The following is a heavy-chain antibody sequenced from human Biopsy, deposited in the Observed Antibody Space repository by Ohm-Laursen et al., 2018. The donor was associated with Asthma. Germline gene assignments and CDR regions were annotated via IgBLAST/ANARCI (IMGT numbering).Heavy chain of an antibody. CDR1: GGTFSSYA. D-gene: IGHD1-26*01. CDR2: IIPIFGTA. Sequence: GSSVKVSCKASGGTFSSYAISWVRQVPGQGLEWMGGIIPIFGTANYAQKFQGRVTITVDESTSTAYMELSSLRSEDTAVYYCARAGALIVGATMGYWGQGTLVTVSS. J-gene: IGHJ4*02. V-gene: IGHV1-69*01. CDR3: ARAGALIVGATMGY.